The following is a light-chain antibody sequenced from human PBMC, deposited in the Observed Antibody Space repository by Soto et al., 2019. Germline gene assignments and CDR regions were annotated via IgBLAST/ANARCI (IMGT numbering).Light chain of an antibody. J-gene: IGLJ1*01. V-gene: IGLV1-44*01. Sequence: QSVVTQPPSASGTPGQRVTISCSGSSSNIGSNTVNWYQQLPGTAPKLLIYSNNQRPSGVPDRFSGSKSGTSASLAISGLQSEDEADYYCAAWDDSLHGFYVFGTGTKVTVL. CDR1: SSNIGSNT. CDR2: SNN. CDR3: AAWDDSLHGFYV.